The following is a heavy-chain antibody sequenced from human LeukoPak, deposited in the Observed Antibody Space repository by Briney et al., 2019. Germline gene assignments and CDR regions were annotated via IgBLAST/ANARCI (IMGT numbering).Heavy chain of an antibody. D-gene: IGHD1-26*01. CDR3: ARGVGGPPYYFDY. V-gene: IGHV4-38-2*02. Sequence: SETLSLTCTVSDYSISNGYFWGWIRQPPGKGLEWIGSIYHSGSTYYNPSLKSRVTISVDTSKNQFSLKLSPVTAADTAVYYCARGVGGPPYYFDYWGQGTLVTVSS. CDR1: DYSISNGYF. CDR2: IYHSGST. J-gene: IGHJ4*02.